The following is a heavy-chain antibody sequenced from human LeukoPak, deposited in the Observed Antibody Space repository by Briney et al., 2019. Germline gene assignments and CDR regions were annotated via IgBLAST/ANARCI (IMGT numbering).Heavy chain of an antibody. D-gene: IGHD3-10*01. J-gene: IGHJ4*02. Sequence: PSETLSLTCTVSGGSISSYYWSWIRQPPGKGLEWIGYIYYSGSTNYNPSLKSRVTISVDTSKNQFSLKLSSVTAADTAVYYCARHGSERFGELSMYYFDYWGQGTLVTVSS. CDR1: GGSISSYY. CDR3: ARHGSERFGELSMYYFDY. CDR2: IYYSGST. V-gene: IGHV4-59*08.